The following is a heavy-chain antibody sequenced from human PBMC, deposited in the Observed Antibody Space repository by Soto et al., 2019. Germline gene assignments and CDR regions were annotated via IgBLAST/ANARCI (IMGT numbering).Heavy chain of an antibody. V-gene: IGHV3-48*03. CDR1: GFTFSSYE. Sequence: LRLSCAASGFTFSSYEMNWVRQAPGKGLEWVSYISSSGSTIYYADSVKGRFTISRDNAKNSLYLQMNSLRAEDTAVYYCAREVDTAMVFDHGMDVWGQGTTVTVSS. D-gene: IGHD5-18*01. J-gene: IGHJ6*02. CDR3: AREVDTAMVFDHGMDV. CDR2: ISSSGSTI.